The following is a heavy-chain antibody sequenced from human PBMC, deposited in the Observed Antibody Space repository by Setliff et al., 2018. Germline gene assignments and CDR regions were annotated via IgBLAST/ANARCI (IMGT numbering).Heavy chain of an antibody. D-gene: IGHD3-9*01. Sequence: RPGGSLRLSCAASGFAFSSYGMHWVRQAPGKGLEWVAFIRYDGSNKYYADSVKGRFTISRDNPKNTLYLQMNSLRAEDTAVYYCAKTSGYDILTGYYIGPDYYGMDVWGQGTTVTVSS. V-gene: IGHV3-30*02. CDR2: IRYDGSNK. CDR3: AKTSGYDILTGYYIGPDYYGMDV. J-gene: IGHJ6*02. CDR1: GFAFSSYG.